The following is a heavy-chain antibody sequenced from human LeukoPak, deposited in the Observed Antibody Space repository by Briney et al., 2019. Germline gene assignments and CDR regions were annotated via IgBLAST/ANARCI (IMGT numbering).Heavy chain of an antibody. Sequence: ASVKVCCKAAGYIFTSYDINCVGQATGQGLEWRGWMNTTSGIAAYAQKFQCRVTMPRNTSIRTAYMDWSSLRSEDTAVYYCARVRFLEWLPPGYYYGMDVWGQGTTVTVSS. D-gene: IGHD3-3*01. J-gene: IGHJ6*02. CDR1: GYIFTSYD. CDR2: MNTTSGIA. V-gene: IGHV1-8*01. CDR3: ARVRFLEWLPPGYYYGMDV.